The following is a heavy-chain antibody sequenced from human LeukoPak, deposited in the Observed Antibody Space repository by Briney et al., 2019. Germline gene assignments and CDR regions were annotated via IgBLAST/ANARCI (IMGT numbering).Heavy chain of an antibody. CDR3: AKGTPMGY. CDR2: ISYDGSNK. V-gene: IGHV3-30*18. D-gene: IGHD5-18*01. Sequence: GGSLKLSCVASGFTFSSYGMHWVRQAPGKGLEWVAVISYDGSNKYYADSVKGRFTISRDNSKNTLYLQMNSLRAEDTAVYYCAKGTPMGYWGQGTLVTVSS. J-gene: IGHJ4*02. CDR1: GFTFSSYG.